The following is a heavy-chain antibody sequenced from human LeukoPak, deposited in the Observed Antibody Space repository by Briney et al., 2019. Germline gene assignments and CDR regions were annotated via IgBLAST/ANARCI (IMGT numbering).Heavy chain of an antibody. Sequence: GRSLRLSCTASGFTFGDYAMSWFRQAPGKGLEWVGFIRSKAYGGTTEYAASVKGRFTISRDDSKSIAYLQMNSLKTEDTAVYYCTRDWRYPPYGFTYYDFWSGSVFDYWGQGTLVTVSS. J-gene: IGHJ4*02. CDR3: TRDWRYPPYGFTYYDFWSGSVFDY. CDR1: GFTFGDYA. CDR2: IRSKAYGGTT. V-gene: IGHV3-49*03. D-gene: IGHD3-3*01.